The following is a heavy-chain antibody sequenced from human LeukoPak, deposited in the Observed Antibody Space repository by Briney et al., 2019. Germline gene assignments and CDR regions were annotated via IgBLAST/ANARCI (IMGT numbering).Heavy chain of an antibody. CDR1: GGTFSSYA. Sequence: ASVKVSCKASGGTFSSYAISWVRQAPGQGLEWMGWISAYNGNTNYAQKLQGRVTMTTDTSTSTAYMELRSLRSDDTAVYYCARDVGGWFDPWGQGTLVTVSS. J-gene: IGHJ5*02. CDR2: ISAYNGNT. V-gene: IGHV1-18*01. CDR3: ARDVGGWFDP.